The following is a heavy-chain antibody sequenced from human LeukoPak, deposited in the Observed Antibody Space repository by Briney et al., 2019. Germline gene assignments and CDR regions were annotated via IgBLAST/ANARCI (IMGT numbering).Heavy chain of an antibody. D-gene: IGHD7-27*01. Sequence: GGSLRLSCAASGFIFSSFAMNWVRHAPGKGLEWVSYISPTYDIYYSDSVRGRFTISRDNAKNSLYLQMNSLRDEDTAVYYCARDHNWGFDYWGQGTLVAVSS. J-gene: IGHJ4*02. CDR1: GFIFSSFA. CDR2: ISPTYDI. V-gene: IGHV3-48*02. CDR3: ARDHNWGFDY.